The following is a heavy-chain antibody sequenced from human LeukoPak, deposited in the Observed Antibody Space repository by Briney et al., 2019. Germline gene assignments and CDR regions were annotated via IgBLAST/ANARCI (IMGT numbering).Heavy chain of an antibody. CDR2: INHSGST. V-gene: IGHV4-34*01. CDR3: ARGDYVWGSSHNFDH. J-gene: IGHJ4*02. D-gene: IGHD3-16*01. CDR1: GGSFSGYY. Sequence: SETLSLTCAVYGGSFSGYYWSWIRQPPGKGLEWIGEINHSGSTNYNPSLKSRVTISVDTSKNQFSLKLSSVTAADTAVYYCARGDYVWGSSHNFDHWGQGTLVTVSS.